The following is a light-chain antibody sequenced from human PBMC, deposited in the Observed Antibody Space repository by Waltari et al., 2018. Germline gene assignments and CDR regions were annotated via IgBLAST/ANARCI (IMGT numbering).Light chain of an antibody. CDR2: DVS. CDR1: RSDFGGYNY. Sequence: QSALTQPASVSGSPGQSITISCTGTRSDFGGYNYVSWYQQYPDKAPKLMIYDVSKRPSGVSNRFSGSKSGNTASLTISGLQAEDEADYYCCSYAGSSTHVLFGGGTKLTVL. CDR3: CSYAGSSTHVL. V-gene: IGLV2-23*02. J-gene: IGLJ2*01.